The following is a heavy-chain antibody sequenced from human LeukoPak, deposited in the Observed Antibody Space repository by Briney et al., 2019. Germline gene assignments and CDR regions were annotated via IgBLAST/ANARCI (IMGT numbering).Heavy chain of an antibody. J-gene: IGHJ3*02. V-gene: IGHV4-59*01. CDR1: GGSISSYY. Sequence: SETLSLTCTVSGGSISSYYWSWIRKPPGKGLEWIGYIYYSGSTNYNPSLKSRVTISVDTSKNQFSLKLSSVTAADTAVYYCARENGDLDAFDIWGQGTMVTVSS. CDR2: IYYSGST. D-gene: IGHD4-17*01. CDR3: ARENGDLDAFDI.